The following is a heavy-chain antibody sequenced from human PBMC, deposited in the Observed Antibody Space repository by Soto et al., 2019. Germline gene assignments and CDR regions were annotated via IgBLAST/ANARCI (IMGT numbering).Heavy chain of an antibody. J-gene: IGHJ4*02. D-gene: IGHD2-15*01. CDR1: GFTFSSYG. CDR2: ISYDGTNK. Sequence: QVQLVESGGGVVQPGRSLRLSCAASGFTFSSYGMHWVRQAPGKGLEWVAVISYDGTNKYYADSVKGRFTISRDNSKNTLYLQMNSLRAEDTAVYYCAKDPHGVVCSGGSCYSMAFDFWGQGTLVTVSS. CDR3: AKDPHGVVCSGGSCYSMAFDF. V-gene: IGHV3-30*18.